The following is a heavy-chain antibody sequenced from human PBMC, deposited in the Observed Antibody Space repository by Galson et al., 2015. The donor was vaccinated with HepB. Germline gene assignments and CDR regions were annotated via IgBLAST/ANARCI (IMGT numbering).Heavy chain of an antibody. CDR3: ARGRSITIFGVVIPSFDY. CDR1: GGSFSGYY. J-gene: IGHJ4*02. Sequence: ETLSLTCAVYGGSFSGYYWSWIRQPPGKGLEWIGEINHSGSTNYNPSLKSRVTISVDTSKNQFSLKLSSVTAADTAVYYCARGRSITIFGVVIPSFDYWGQGTLVTVSS. CDR2: INHSGST. V-gene: IGHV4-34*01. D-gene: IGHD3-3*01.